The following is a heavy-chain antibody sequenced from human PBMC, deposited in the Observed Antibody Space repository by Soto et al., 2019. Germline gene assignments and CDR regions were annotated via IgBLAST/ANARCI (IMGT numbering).Heavy chain of an antibody. CDR1: GGSISISSYY. V-gene: IGHV4-39*01. J-gene: IGHJ4*02. Sequence: SETLSLTCTVSGGSISISSYYWGWIRQPPGKGLEWIGSIYYSGSTYYNPSVKSRVTISVDTSMNQFSLKLSSVSAADTAVYYCARQRAYYYGSGDYWGQGTLVTVSS. CDR3: ARQRAYYYGSGDY. D-gene: IGHD3-10*01. CDR2: IYYSGST.